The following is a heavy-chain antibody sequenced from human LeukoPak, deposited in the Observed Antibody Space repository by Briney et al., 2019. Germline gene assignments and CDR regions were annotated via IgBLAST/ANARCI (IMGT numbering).Heavy chain of an antibody. CDR1: GXSISSYY. Sequence: KPSETLSPTCTVSGXSISSYYWSWVRQPPGKGLEWIGCIYYIGSTNYNPSLKSRVTISLDTSKNQFSLKLTSVTAADTAVYYCARHGGAYSFDYWGQGTLVTVSS. CDR2: IYYIGST. CDR3: ARHGGAYSFDY. V-gene: IGHV4-59*08. D-gene: IGHD4-11*01. J-gene: IGHJ4*02.